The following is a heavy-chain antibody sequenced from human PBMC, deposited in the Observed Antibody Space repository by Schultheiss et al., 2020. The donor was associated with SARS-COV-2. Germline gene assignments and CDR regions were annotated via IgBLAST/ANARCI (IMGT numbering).Heavy chain of an antibody. CDR2: ISYDGSNK. V-gene: IGHV3-30*18. CDR3: AKDRNYGDYGDWFDP. J-gene: IGHJ5*02. CDR1: GFTFSSYA. D-gene: IGHD4-17*01. Sequence: GGSLRLSCAASGFTFSSYAMSWVRQAPGKGLEWVAVISYDGSNKYYADSVKGRFTISRDNSKNTLYLQMNSLRAEDTAVYYCAKDRNYGDYGDWFDPWGQGTLVTVSS.